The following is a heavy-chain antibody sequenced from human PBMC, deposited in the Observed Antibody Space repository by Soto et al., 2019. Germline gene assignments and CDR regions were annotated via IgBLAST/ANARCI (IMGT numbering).Heavy chain of an antibody. J-gene: IGHJ6*02. V-gene: IGHV4-59*01. D-gene: IGHD5-12*01. CDR3: ARGAGDIVATIRAYYYGMDV. Sequence: SETLSLTCVVSGGSISSYYWSWIRQPPGKGLEWIGYIYYSGSTNYNPSLKSRVTISVDTSKNQFSLKLSSVTAADTAVYYCARGAGDIVATIRAYYYGMDVWGQGTTVTVSS. CDR2: IYYSGST. CDR1: GGSISSYY.